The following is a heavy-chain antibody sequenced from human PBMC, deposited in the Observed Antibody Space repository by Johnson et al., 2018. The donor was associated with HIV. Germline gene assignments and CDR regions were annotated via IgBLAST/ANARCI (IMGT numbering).Heavy chain of an antibody. V-gene: IGHV3-30*18. Sequence: VQLVESGGGVVRPGGSLRLSCAASGFTFDNYGMSWVRQAPGKGLEWVAVISYDGSNKYYADSVKGRFTISRDNSKNTLYLQMNSLRAEDTAVYYCAKSPNYLGSIHDAFDIWGQGTMVTVSS. D-gene: IGHD5-24*01. CDR1: GFTFDNYG. CDR3: AKSPNYLGSIHDAFDI. J-gene: IGHJ3*02. CDR2: ISYDGSNK.